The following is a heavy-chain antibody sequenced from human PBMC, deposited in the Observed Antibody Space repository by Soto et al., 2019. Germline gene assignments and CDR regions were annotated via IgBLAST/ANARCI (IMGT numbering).Heavy chain of an antibody. CDR1: GFTFSSYG. V-gene: IGHV3-30*18. Sequence: GGSLRLSCAASGFTFSSYGMHWVRQAPGKGLEWVAVISYDGSNKYYADSVKGRFTISRDNSKNTLYLQMNSLRAEDTAVYYCAKEIPGSGSSRDYWGQGTLVTVSS. D-gene: IGHD6-19*01. J-gene: IGHJ4*02. CDR3: AKEIPGSGSSRDY. CDR2: ISYDGSNK.